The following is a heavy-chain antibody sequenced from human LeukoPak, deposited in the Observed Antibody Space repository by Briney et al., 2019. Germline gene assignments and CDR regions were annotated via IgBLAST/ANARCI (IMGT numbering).Heavy chain of an antibody. V-gene: IGHV3-23*01. D-gene: IGHD3-3*01. J-gene: IGHJ6*02. CDR2: ISGSGGST. CDR1: GFTFTGSA. CDR3: AKGMGIIPLYGMDV. Sequence: GGSLRLSCAASGFTFTGSAIHWVRQAPGKGLEWVSAISGSGGSTYYADSVKGRFTISRDNSKNTLYLQMNSLRAEDTAVYYCAKGMGIIPLYGMDVWGQGTTVTVSS.